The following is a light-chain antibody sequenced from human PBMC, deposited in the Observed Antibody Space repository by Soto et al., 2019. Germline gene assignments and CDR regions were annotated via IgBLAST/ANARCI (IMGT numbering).Light chain of an antibody. J-gene: IGKJ2*01. V-gene: IGKV1-5*03. Sequence: DIQMTQSPSTLSASVGDRVTITCRASQSISSWLAWYQQKPGKAPKLLIYKASSFESGVPSRFSGSGYGTEFTLTISSLQPDDFATYYCQQYNSYSPYTFGEGTKLEIK. CDR2: KAS. CDR3: QQYNSYSPYT. CDR1: QSISSW.